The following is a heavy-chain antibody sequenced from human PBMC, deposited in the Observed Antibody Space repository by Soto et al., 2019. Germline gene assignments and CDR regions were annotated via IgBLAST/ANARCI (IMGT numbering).Heavy chain of an antibody. CDR1: VVPFNGYY. CDR3: ARVVRGWHPHFDS. V-gene: IGHV4-34*01. CDR2: INHSGSG. D-gene: IGHD3-10*01. Sequence: SETLSLTCAAYVVPFNGYYWSCIRHPPGKGLEWIGEINHSGSGNYDPSLKSRVTISLDTSKNQFSLKLDSVTAADTAVYYCARVVRGWHPHFDSWGQGTLVTVSS. J-gene: IGHJ4*02.